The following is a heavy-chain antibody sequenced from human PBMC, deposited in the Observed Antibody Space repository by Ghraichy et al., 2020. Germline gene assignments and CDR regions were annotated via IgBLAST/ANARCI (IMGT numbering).Heavy chain of an antibody. D-gene: IGHD1-14*01. CDR1: GASISSSGFY. CDR3: VRNSHLGMTTPDYFDY. J-gene: IGHJ4*02. CDR2: IYNTGYT. Sequence: SETLSLTCTVSGASISSSGFYWTWIRQHPGKGLEWIGYIYNTGYTNYSPSLKSRVSMSLDTSRSQFSLRLTSVTAADTAVYYCVRNSHLGMTTPDYFDYWGPGTLVTVSS. V-gene: IGHV4-31*03.